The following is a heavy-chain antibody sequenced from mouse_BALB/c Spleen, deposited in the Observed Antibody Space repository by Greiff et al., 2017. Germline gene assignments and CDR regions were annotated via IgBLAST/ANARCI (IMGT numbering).Heavy chain of an antibody. CDR2: INSNGGST. CDR3: ARSGLLFDY. Sequence: DVQLVESGGGLVKLGGSLKLSCAASGFTFSSYYMSWVRQTPEKRLELVAAINSNGGSTYYPDTVKGRFTISRDNAKNTLYLQMSSLKSEDTALYYCARSGLLFDYWGQGTTLTVSS. J-gene: IGHJ2*01. CDR1: GFTFSSYY. D-gene: IGHD2-10*01. V-gene: IGHV5-6-2*01.